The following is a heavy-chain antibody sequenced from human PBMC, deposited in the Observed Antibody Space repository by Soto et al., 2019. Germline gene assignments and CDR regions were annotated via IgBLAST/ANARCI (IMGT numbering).Heavy chain of an antibody. J-gene: IGHJ2*01. D-gene: IGHD2-21*02. CDR2: IIPILGIA. CDR1: GGTFSSYT. CDR3: ARDRPYCGGDCYGYFDL. Sequence: QVQLVQSGAEVKKPGSSVKVSCKASGGTFSSYTISWVRQAPGQGLEWMGRIIPILGIANYAQKFQGRVTITADKSTSTAYMELSSLRSEDTAVYYCARDRPYCGGDCYGYFDLWGRGTLVTVSS. V-gene: IGHV1-69*08.